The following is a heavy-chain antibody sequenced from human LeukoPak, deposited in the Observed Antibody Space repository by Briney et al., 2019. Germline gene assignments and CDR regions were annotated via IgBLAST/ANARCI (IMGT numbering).Heavy chain of an antibody. J-gene: IGHJ6*02. D-gene: IGHD6-13*01. CDR3: ARDGGVNRLLGIAAAGPEHYYYYGMDV. CDR1: GYTFTSYA. CDR2: INAGNGNT. V-gene: IGHV1-3*01. Sequence: ASVKVSCKASGYTFTSYAMHWVRQAPGQRLEWTGWINAGNGNTKYSQKFQGRVTIARDTSASTAYMELSSLRSEDTAVYYCARDGGVNRLLGIAAAGPEHYYYYGMDVWGQGTTVTVSS.